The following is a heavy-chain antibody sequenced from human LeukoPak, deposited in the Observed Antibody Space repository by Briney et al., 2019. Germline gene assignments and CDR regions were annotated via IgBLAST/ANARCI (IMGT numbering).Heavy chain of an antibody. V-gene: IGHV5-51*01. Sequence: GESLKISCKASGFSFNSYWIGWVRQMPGKGLQWMGIIYPGDSDTLYSPSFQGQVTISADKSISTAYLQWSSLKASDTAMYYCARHQQSVWYFDLWGRGTLVTVSS. CDR2: IYPGDSDT. D-gene: IGHD6-13*01. CDR1: GFSFNSYW. J-gene: IGHJ2*01. CDR3: ARHQQSVWYFDL.